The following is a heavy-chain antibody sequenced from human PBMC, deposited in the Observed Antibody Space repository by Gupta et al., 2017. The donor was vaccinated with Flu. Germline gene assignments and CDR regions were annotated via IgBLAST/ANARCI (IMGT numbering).Heavy chain of an antibody. Sequence: QVQSVQSGAEVKKPGASVKVSCKISGYSLTELSMPWVRQAPGKGLELMGGLDPEKGETMYAQKFQGRVTMTEDTSTDTVYWELGRLRSDDTAVDGGARGSYRYSWPFELWGQGTLITVSS. J-gene: IGHJ4*02. V-gene: IGHV1-24*01. CDR2: LDPEKGET. CDR3: ARGSYRYSWPFEL. CDR1: GYSLTELS. D-gene: IGHD3-16*02.